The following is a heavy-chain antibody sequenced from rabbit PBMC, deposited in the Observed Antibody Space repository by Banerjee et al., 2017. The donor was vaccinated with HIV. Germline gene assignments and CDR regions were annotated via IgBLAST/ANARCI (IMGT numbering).Heavy chain of an antibody. CDR2: INTSSGST. D-gene: IGHD4-2*01. Sequence: QEQLEESGGDLVKPEGSLTLTCTASGFSFRNKYVMCWVRQAPGKGLEWIACINTSSGSTVYATWAKGRFTISSDNAQNTVDLQMNSLTAADTATYFCARDGYAGHGYPNLWGPGTLVTVS. J-gene: IGHJ4*01. CDR1: GFSFRNKYV. CDR3: ARDGYAGHGYPNL. V-gene: IGHV1S45*01.